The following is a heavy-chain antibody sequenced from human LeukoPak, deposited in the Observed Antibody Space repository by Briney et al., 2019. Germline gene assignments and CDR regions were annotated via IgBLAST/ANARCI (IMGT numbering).Heavy chain of an antibody. J-gene: IGHJ4*02. CDR1: GGSISSGDYY. V-gene: IGHV4-30-4*08. Sequence: PSQTLSLTCTVSGGSISSGDYYWSWLRQPPGKGLEWIGYIYYSGSTYYNPSLKSRVTISVDTSKNQFSLKLSSVTAADTAVYYCARDISIPTENIVVVPAASLDWGQGTLVTVSS. D-gene: IGHD2-2*01. CDR3: ARDISIPTENIVVVPAASLD. CDR2: IYYSGST.